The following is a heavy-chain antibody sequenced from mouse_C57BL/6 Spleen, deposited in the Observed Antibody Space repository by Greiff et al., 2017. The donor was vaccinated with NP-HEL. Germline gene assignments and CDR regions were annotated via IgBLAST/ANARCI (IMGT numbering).Heavy chain of an antibody. V-gene: IGHV5-4*01. CDR2: ISDGGSYT. CDR3: ARETVTSRAFAY. D-gene: IGHD2-5*01. Sequence: EVQVVESGGGLVKPGGSLKLSCAASGFTFSSYAMSWVRQTPEKRLEWVATISDGGSYTYYPDNVKGRFTISRDNAKNNLYLQMSHLKSEDTAMYYCARETVTSRAFAYWGQGTLVTVSA. CDR1: GFTFSSYA. J-gene: IGHJ3*01.